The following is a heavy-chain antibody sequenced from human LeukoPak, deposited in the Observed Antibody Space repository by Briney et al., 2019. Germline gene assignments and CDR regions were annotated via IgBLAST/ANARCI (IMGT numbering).Heavy chain of an antibody. J-gene: IGHJ6*04. CDR3: AKDKDSSGYYREMDV. Sequence: PGGSLRLSCAASGFTFDDCAMHWVRQAPGKGLEWVSLISWDGGSTYYADSVKGRFTISRDNSKNSLYLQMNSLRAEDTALYYCAKDKDSSGYYREMDVWGKGTTVTVSS. CDR2: ISWDGGST. V-gene: IGHV3-43D*03. CDR1: GFTFDDCA. D-gene: IGHD3-22*01.